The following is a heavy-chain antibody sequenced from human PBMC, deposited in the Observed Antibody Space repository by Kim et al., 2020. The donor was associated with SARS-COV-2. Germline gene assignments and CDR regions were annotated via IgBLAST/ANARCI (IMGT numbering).Heavy chain of an antibody. Sequence: ASVKGRLTISRDDSKPIAYLQMNSLKTEDTAVYYCSSGGPYSTGWYTYFDYWGQGTLVTVSS. J-gene: IGHJ4*02. D-gene: IGHD6-19*01. V-gene: IGHV3-49*02. CDR3: SSGGPYSTGWYTYFDY.